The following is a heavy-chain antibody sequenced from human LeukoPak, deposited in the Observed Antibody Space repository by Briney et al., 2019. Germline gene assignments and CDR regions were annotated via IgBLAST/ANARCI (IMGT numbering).Heavy chain of an antibody. V-gene: IGHV3-30*03. D-gene: IGHD3-3*01. CDR1: GFTFSSYG. J-gene: IGHJ3*01. CDR3: AIHGGGTIRIEAFDV. Sequence: GGSLRLSCAASGFTFSSYGMRWVRQAPGKGLEWVAAISYDGSNKYYADSVKGRFTISRDNSKNTLYLQMNSLRAEDTALYYCAIHGGGTIRIEAFDVWGQGTMVTISS. CDR2: ISYDGSNK.